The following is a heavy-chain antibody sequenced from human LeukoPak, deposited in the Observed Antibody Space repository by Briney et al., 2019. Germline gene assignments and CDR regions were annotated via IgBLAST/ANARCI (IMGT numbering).Heavy chain of an antibody. CDR3: AKFGLAGSGRYHDAFDI. J-gene: IGHJ3*02. D-gene: IGHD3-10*01. CDR1: GCTFSSYG. CDR2: ISGSGGST. V-gene: IGHV3-23*01. Sequence: GGSLRLSCAASGCTFSSYGMTWVRQAPGKGLEWVSAISGSGGSTYYADSVKGRSTISRDNSKDTLYLQMNSLRAEDTAVYYCAKFGLAGSGRYHDAFDIWGQGTMVTVSS.